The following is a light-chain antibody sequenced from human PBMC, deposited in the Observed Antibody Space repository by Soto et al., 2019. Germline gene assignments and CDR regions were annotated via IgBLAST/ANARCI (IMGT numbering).Light chain of an antibody. CDR2: DAS. CDR1: QSVSSSY. V-gene: IGKV3-20*01. Sequence: GLTQSPGTMSLSPGERATLSFRASQSVSSSYLAWYQQKPGQAPRLLIYDASSRATGIPDRFSGSGSGTDFSLTISRLEPEDFAVYYCQQYGSSPHTFGQGTKVDIK. J-gene: IGKJ2*01. CDR3: QQYGSSPHT.